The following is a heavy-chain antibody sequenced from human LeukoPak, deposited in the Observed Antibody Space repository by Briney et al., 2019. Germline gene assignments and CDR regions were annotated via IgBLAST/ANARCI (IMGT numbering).Heavy chain of an antibody. D-gene: IGHD3-22*01. V-gene: IGHV1-18*01. CDR2: ISAYNGNT. CDR1: GYTFTSYG. J-gene: IGHJ3*02. Sequence: ASVKVSCKASGYTFTSYGISWVRQAPGQGLEWMGWISAYNGNTNYAQKLQGRVTMTTDTSTSTAYMGLRSLRSDDTAVYYCARDEKGEGYYYDSSGYPDAFDIWGQGTMVTVSS. CDR3: ARDEKGEGYYYDSSGYPDAFDI.